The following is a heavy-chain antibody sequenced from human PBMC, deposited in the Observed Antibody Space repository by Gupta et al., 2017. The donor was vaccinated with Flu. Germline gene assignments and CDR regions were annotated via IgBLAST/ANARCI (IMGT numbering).Heavy chain of an antibody. CDR2: ISSSSSYI. CDR1: NTYG. J-gene: IGHJ4*02. CDR3: ARAWDVTVAGTFDY. Sequence: NTYGMNWVRQAPGKGLEWVSSISSSSSYIYYADSVKGRFTISRHNAKNSLYLQMNSLRAEDTAGYYCARAWDVTVAGTFDYWGQGTLVTVSS. D-gene: IGHD6-19*01. V-gene: IGHV3-21*01.